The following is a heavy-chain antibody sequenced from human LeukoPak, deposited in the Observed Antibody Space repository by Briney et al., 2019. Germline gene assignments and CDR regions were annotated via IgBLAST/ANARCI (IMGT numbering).Heavy chain of an antibody. J-gene: IGHJ6*02. CDR3: ARRCSSTSCYAYYYYYGMDV. CDR1: GFTFSSYG. Sequence: PGRSLRLSCAASGFTFSSYGMQWVRQAPGKGLEWVAVISYDGSNEYHADSVKGRFTISRDNSKNTLYLQMNSLRAEDTAVYYCARRCSSTSCYAYYYYYGMDVWGQGTTVTVSS. CDR2: ISYDGSNE. D-gene: IGHD2-2*01. V-gene: IGHV3-30*03.